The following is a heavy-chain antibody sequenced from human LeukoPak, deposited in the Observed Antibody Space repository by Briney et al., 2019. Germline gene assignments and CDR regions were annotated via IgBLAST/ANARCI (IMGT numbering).Heavy chain of an antibody. Sequence: GGSLRLSCAASGFTFSSYAMSWVRQAPGKGLEWVSAISGSDGSTYYADSVKGRFTISRDNSKNTLYLQMNSLRAEDTAVYYCAKPGVTFGGVIVNYFDYWGQGTLVTVFS. V-gene: IGHV3-23*01. CDR3: AKPGVTFGGVIVNYFDY. J-gene: IGHJ4*02. D-gene: IGHD3-16*02. CDR2: ISGSDGST. CDR1: GFTFSSYA.